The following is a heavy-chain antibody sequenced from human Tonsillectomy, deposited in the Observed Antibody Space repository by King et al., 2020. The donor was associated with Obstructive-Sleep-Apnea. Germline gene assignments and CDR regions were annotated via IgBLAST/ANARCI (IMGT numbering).Heavy chain of an antibody. Sequence: VQLVESGGGVVQPGRSLRLSCAASGFSFSTYGMHWVRQAPGKGLEWVAVLSYNGSNKYYADSVNGRFIISRDNSKNMLYLQMNSLRTEDTAISYCARVGDTAMYYYHYAMDVWGQGTTVTVSS. V-gene: IGHV3-30*03. CDR1: GFSFSTYG. J-gene: IGHJ6*02. D-gene: IGHD5-18*01. CDR2: LSYNGSNK. CDR3: ARVGDTAMYYYHYAMDV.